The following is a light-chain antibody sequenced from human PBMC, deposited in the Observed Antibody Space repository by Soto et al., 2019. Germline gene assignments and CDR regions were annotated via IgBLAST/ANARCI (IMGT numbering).Light chain of an antibody. CDR2: DAS. J-gene: IGKJ1*01. V-gene: IGKV3-11*01. CDR1: QSVSSY. Sequence: PGERATLSCRASQSVSSYLAWYQQKPGQAPRLLIYDASNRATGIPARFSGSGSGTDFTLTISSLEPEDFAVYYCQQRGDWRSFGQGTKVEIK. CDR3: QQRGDWRS.